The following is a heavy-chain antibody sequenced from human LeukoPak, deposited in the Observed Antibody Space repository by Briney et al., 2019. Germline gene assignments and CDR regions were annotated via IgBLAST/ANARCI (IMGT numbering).Heavy chain of an antibody. D-gene: IGHD5-18*01. CDR2: IYYSGST. J-gene: IGHJ3*02. CDR3: ARHYDRTRGYSYGYAFDI. CDR1: GGSISSYY. V-gene: IGHV4-59*08. Sequence: SETLSLTCTVSGGSISSYYWSWIRQPPGKGLEWIGYIYYSGSTNYNPSLKSRVTISVDTSKNQFSLKLSSVTAADTAVYYCARHYDRTRGYSYGYAFDIWGQGTMVTVSS.